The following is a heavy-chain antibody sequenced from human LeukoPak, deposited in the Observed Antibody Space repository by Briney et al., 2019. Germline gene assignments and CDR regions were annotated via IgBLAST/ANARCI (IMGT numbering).Heavy chain of an antibody. CDR3: AWLRSLLHAFDI. CDR2: IYYSGST. V-gene: IGHV4-30-4*08. J-gene: IGHJ3*02. Sequence: SETLSLTCTVSGGSISSGDYYWSWIRQPPGKGLEWIGYIYYSGSTYYNPSLKSRVTISVDTSKNQFSLKLSSVTAADTAVYYCAWLRSLLHAFDIWGQGTMVTVSS. CDR1: GGSISSGDYY. D-gene: IGHD1-26*01.